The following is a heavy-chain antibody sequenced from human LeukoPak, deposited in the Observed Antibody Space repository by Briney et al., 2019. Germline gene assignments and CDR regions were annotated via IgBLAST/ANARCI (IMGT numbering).Heavy chain of an antibody. D-gene: IGHD3-22*01. Sequence: VASVKVSCKASGYTFTSYAMNRVRQAPGQGLEWMGWINTNTGNPTYAQGFTGRFVFSLDTSVSTAYLQISSLKAEDTAVYYCARSYYFGSSAYYLFDYWGQGTLVTVSS. CDR2: INTNTGNP. J-gene: IGHJ4*02. V-gene: IGHV7-4-1*02. CDR1: GYTFTSYA. CDR3: ARSYYFGSSAYYLFDY.